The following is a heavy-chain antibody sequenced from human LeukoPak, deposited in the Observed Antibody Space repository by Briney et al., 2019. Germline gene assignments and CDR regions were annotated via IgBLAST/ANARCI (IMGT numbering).Heavy chain of an antibody. V-gene: IGHV4-59*12. J-gene: IGHJ3*02. CDR3: AREPLQPEMATIPFDAFDI. CDR1: GGSISSYY. CDR2: IYYSGST. D-gene: IGHD5-24*01. Sequence: PSETLSLTCTVSGGSISSYYWSWIRQPPGKGLEWIGYIYYSGSTNYNPSLKSRVTISVDTSKNQFSLKLSSVTAADTAVYYCAREPLQPEMATIPFDAFDIWGQGTMVTVSS.